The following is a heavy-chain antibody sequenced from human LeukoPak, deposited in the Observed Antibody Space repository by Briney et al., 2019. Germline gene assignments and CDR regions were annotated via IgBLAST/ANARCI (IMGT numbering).Heavy chain of an antibody. Sequence: GGSLRLSCAATGFTFSSYAMSWVRQAPGKGLEWVSAISGSGGSTYYADSVKGRFTISRDNSKNTLYLQMNSLRAEDTAVYYCAKGTTEYYDFWSGKAGFDCWGQGTLVTVSS. V-gene: IGHV3-23*01. D-gene: IGHD3-3*01. CDR1: GFTFSSYA. CDR2: ISGSGGST. CDR3: AKGTTEYYDFWSGKAGFDC. J-gene: IGHJ4*02.